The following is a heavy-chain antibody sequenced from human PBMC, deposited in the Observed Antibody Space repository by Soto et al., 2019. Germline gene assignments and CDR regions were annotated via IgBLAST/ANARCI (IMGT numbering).Heavy chain of an antibody. CDR3: ARDRAGTPTN. CDR1: GFIFSSYW. D-gene: IGHD1-26*01. Sequence: EVPLVESGGGLVQPGGSLRLSCAASGFIFSSYWMHWVRQAPGKGLVWVSRTNNDGSTTSYADSVKGRFTISRDNAKNTLYLQMNSLRVEDTAIYYCARDRAGTPTNWGQGTLVTVSS. J-gene: IGHJ4*02. V-gene: IGHV3-74*01. CDR2: TNNDGSTT.